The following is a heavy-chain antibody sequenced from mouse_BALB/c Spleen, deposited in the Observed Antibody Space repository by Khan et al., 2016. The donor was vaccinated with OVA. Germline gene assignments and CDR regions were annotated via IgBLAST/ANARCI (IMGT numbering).Heavy chain of an antibody. V-gene: IGHV1S130*01. CDR3: ARRADYRDEYVDY. CDR1: GYTFTSSW. J-gene: IGHJ2*01. Sequence: QVQLQQSGSVLVRPGASVKLSCKASGYTFTSSWMHWAKQRPGQGLEWIGEIHPNSGNTNHNEKFKGKATLTVDTSSSTAYVDLSSLTSEDSAVFFCARRADYRDEYVDYWGQGTTLTVSS. D-gene: IGHD2-14*01. CDR2: IHPNSGNT.